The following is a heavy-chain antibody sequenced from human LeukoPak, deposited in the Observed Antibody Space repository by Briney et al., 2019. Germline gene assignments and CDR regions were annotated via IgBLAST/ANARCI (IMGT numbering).Heavy chain of an antibody. CDR1: GFTFSSYW. D-gene: IGHD5-18*01. CDR3: ARDLPSTLVIVDTAMRAPLDY. CDR2: INTDGSST. V-gene: IGHV3-74*01. J-gene: IGHJ4*02. Sequence: GGSLRLSCAASGFTFSSYWMHWVRQAPGKGLVWVSRINTDGSSTSYADSVKGRFTISRDNAKNTLYLQMNSLRAEDTAVYYCARDLPSTLVIVDTAMRAPLDYWGQGTLVTVSS.